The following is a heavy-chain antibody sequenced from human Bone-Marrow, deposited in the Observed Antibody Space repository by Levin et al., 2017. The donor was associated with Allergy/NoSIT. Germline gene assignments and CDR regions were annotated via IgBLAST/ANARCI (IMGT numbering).Heavy chain of an antibody. D-gene: IGHD3-3*01. Sequence: ASVKVSCKASGYTFTSYAMHWVRQAPGQRLEWMGWINAGNGNTKYSQKFQGRVTITRDTSASTAYMELSSLRSEDTAVYYCARDTWYDFWSGHRGIDYYYSGMDVWGQGTTVTVSS. CDR1: GYTFTSYA. J-gene: IGHJ6*02. CDR2: INAGNGNT. V-gene: IGHV1-3*01. CDR3: ARDTWYDFWSGHRGIDYYYSGMDV.